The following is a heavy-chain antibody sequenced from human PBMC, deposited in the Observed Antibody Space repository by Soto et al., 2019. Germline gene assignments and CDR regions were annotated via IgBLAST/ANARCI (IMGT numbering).Heavy chain of an antibody. CDR1: GGSISSSNW. V-gene: IGHV4-4*02. CDR2: IYHSGST. J-gene: IGHJ4*02. D-gene: IGHD2-21*02. Sequence: PSETLSLTCAVSGGSISSSNWWSWVRQPPGKGLEWIGEIYHSGSTNYNPSLKSRVTISVDKSKNQFSLKLSSVTAADTAVYYCASGWERVTAPTYYFDYWGQGTLVTVSS. CDR3: ASGWERVTAPTYYFDY.